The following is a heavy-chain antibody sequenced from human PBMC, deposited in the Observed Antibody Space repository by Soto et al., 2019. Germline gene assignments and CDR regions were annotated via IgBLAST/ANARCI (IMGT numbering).Heavy chain of an antibody. D-gene: IGHD3-3*01. CDR2: MNPNSGNT. J-gene: IGHJ6*03. V-gene: IGHV1-8*01. CDR3: ARGGSYYDFWSGYYPYYYYMDI. Sequence: GASVKVSCKASGYTFTSYDINWVRQATGQGLEWMGWMNPNSGNTGYAQKFQGRVTMTRNTSISTAYMELSSLRSEDTAVYYCARGGSYYDFWSGYYPYYYYMDIWGKGNPGHRLL. CDR1: GYTFTSYD.